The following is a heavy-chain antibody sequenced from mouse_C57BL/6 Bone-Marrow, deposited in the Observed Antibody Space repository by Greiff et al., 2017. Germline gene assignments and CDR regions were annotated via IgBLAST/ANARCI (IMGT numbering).Heavy chain of an antibody. Sequence: VQLQQPGAELVRPGSSVKLSCKASGYTFTNYWMHWVKQRPIQGLEWIGNIDPSDSETHYNQKFKVKATLTVDKSSSTAYMQLSSLTSEDSAVYYCARSYGNWFDYWGQGTLVTVSA. J-gene: IGHJ3*01. CDR2: IDPSDSET. CDR1: GYTFTNYW. CDR3: ARSYGNWFDY. D-gene: IGHD2-1*01. V-gene: IGHV1-52*01.